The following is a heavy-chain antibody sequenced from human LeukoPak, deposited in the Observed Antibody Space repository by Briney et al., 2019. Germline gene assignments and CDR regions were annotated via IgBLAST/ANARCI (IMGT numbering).Heavy chain of an antibody. Sequence: GGSLRLSCAASGFTVSNNYMNWVRQAPGKGLEWVSVIYSGGSTYYADSVKGRFTISRDNSKNTLYLQMNSLRAEDTAVYYCARGLSSSWPSVDYWGQGTLVTVSP. CDR1: GFTVSNNY. V-gene: IGHV3-53*01. D-gene: IGHD6-13*01. CDR2: IYSGGST. J-gene: IGHJ4*02. CDR3: ARGLSSSWPSVDY.